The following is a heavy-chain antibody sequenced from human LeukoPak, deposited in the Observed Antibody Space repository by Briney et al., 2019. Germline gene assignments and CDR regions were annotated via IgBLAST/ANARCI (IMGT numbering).Heavy chain of an antibody. V-gene: IGHV4-59*01. CDR2: IDYSGST. CDR3: ARWSGYYFY. Sequence: SETLSLTCIVSGGSISSYYRSWIRQPPGKGLEWIGYIDYSGSTNYNPSLKSRVTISVDTSKKQFSLKLSSATAADTAVYYCARWSGYYFYWGQGTLVTVSS. J-gene: IGHJ4*02. D-gene: IGHD3-3*01. CDR1: GGSISSYY.